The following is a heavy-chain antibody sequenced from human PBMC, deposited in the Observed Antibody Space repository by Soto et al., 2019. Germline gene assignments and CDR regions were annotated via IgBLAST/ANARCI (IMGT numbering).Heavy chain of an antibody. V-gene: IGHV4-31*03. D-gene: IGHD6-13*01. CDR3: ARGRDGSSSWDYYMDG. J-gene: IGHJ6*03. CDR1: GGSISSGGYY. Sequence: TLSLTCTVSGGSISSGGYYWSWIRQHPGKGLEWIGYIYYSGSTYYSPSLKSRVTISVDTSKNQFSLKLSSVTAADTAVYYCARGRDGSSSWDYYMDGWGRRTTVTVSS. CDR2: IYYSGST.